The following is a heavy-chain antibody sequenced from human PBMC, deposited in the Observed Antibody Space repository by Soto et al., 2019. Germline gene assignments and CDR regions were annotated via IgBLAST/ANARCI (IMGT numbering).Heavy chain of an antibody. CDR1: GYTFSRYG. CDR3: AKNGQTTAYYYGMDV. J-gene: IGHJ6*01. V-gene: IGHV1-18*01. Sequence: QGQLVQSGPEVKKSGASVKVSCKASGYTFSRYGISWVRQAPGQGLEWMGWISGYNGDTKYAQKVQGRVTMTIDTYTCTAYMELRSLTSDDTAIYYCAKNGQTTAYYYGMDVWGQVTTVTVSS. D-gene: IGHD1-7*01. CDR2: ISGYNGDT.